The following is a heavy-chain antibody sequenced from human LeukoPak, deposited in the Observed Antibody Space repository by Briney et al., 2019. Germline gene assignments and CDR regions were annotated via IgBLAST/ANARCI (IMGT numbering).Heavy chain of an antibody. J-gene: IGHJ4*02. CDR3: ATGGRGGSYYCFDY. D-gene: IGHD1-26*01. CDR2: ISAYNGNT. Sequence: GASVKVSCKAPGYTFTSYGISWVRQAPGQGLEWMGWISAYNGNTNYAQKPQGRVTMTEDTSTDTAYMELSSLRSEDTAVYYCATGGRGGSYYCFDYWGQGTLVTVSS. V-gene: IGHV1-18*01. CDR1: GYTFTSYG.